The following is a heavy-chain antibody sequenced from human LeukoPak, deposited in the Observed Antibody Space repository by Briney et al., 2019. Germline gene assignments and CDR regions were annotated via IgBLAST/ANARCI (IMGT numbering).Heavy chain of an antibody. V-gene: IGHV3-30*18. D-gene: IGHD1-26*01. CDR2: ISYDGSNK. Sequence: GGSRRPSCAASGFTFSNYGMHWVRQAPGKGLEWVAVISYDGSNKYYADSVKGRFTVSRDNSKNTLYLQMNSLRAEETAVYYCAKDKYSGSYGPLDYWGQGTLVTVSS. CDR3: AKDKYSGSYGPLDY. CDR1: GFTFSNYG. J-gene: IGHJ4*02.